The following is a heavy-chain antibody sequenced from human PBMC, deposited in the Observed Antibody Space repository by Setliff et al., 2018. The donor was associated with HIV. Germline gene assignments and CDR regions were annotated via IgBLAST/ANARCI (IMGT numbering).Heavy chain of an antibody. CDR2: IYHSGGT. CDR3: AKTIRGYISGDYMDV. J-gene: IGHJ6*03. D-gene: IGHD5-18*01. Sequence: SETLSLTCAVSGYSISSGYYWGWIRQPPGKGLEWIGSIYHSGGTNYRPSLRGRVTISVDTSKNHFSLKLSSVTAADTAVYYCAKTIRGYISGDYMDVWGKGTTVTVSS. V-gene: IGHV4-38-2*01. CDR1: GYSISSGYY.